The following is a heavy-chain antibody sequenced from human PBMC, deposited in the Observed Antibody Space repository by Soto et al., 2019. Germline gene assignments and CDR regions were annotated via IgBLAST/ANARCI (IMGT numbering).Heavy chain of an antibody. CDR2: ITESGSKT. CDR1: GLTFSNKV. D-gene: IGHD6-19*01. V-gene: IGHV3-23*01. Sequence: EMQLLESGGGLVQPGGSLRLSCAASGLTFSNKVVTGVRRAQGRGLGGLSSITESGSKTYNADSVKGRFTISRDNSKNTLYLQMNSLRAEDTAVYYCAKRSIAVGGTRYFDLWGRGTLVTVSS. J-gene: IGHJ2*01. CDR3: AKRSIAVGGTRYFDL.